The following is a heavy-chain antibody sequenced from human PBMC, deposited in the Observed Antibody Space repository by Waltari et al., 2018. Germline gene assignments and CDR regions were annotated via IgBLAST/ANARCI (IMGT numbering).Heavy chain of an antibody. Sequence: QVQLQQWGAGLLKPSETLSLTCAVYGGSFSGYYWSWTRQPPGKGLEWIGEINHSGSTNYNPSLKSRVTISVDTSKNQFSLKLSSVTAADTAVYYCAVTTMGYDAFDIWGQGTMVTVSS. CDR2: INHSGST. J-gene: IGHJ3*02. D-gene: IGHD5-12*01. V-gene: IGHV4-34*01. CDR1: GGSFSGYY. CDR3: AVTTMGYDAFDI.